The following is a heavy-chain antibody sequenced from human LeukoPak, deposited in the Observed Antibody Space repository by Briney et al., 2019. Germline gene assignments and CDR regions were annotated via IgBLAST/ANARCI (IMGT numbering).Heavy chain of an antibody. D-gene: IGHD6-6*01. J-gene: IGHJ4*02. Sequence: GGSLRLSCAASGFTFNYAWMSWVRQVPGKGLEWVGQTVSEIDGGTTDYATPVKGRFTISRDDSKSTLYLQMNSLRAEDTAVYYCAKDRAYSSSFLFDYWGQGTLVTVSS. CDR2: TVSEIDGGTT. CDR3: AKDRAYSSSFLFDY. CDR1: GFTFNYAW. V-gene: IGHV3-15*04.